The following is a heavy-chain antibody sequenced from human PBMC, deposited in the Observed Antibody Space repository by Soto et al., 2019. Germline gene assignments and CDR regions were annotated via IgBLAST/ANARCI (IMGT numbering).Heavy chain of an antibody. J-gene: IGHJ3*01. CDR3: AKPALRGGPDGFNA. CDR1: GFTFSSYG. Sequence: VGSLRLSCAASGFTFSSYGMNWVRQAPGKGLEWVSGISGSGGSTYYADSVKGRFTISSDNSKNTLYLQMNSLRAEDTAVYYCAKPALRGGPDGFNAWGQGTMVTVSS. CDR2: ISGSGGST. V-gene: IGHV3-23*01. D-gene: IGHD4-17*01.